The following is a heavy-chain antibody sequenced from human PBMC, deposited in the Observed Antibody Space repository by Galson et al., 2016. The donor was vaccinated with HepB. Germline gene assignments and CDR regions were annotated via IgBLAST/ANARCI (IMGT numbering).Heavy chain of an antibody. D-gene: IGHD1-7*01. CDR2: VYWNNDK. Sequence: PALVKPTQTLTLTCSFSGFSLDTSGVGVGWIRQTPGEALEWLALVYWNNDKRYSASLKNRLTITKDTSKNQVVLTLTNVDPGDTATYYCAPRPRKLEEINWNYDGPWCDPWGPGTLVTVSS. J-gene: IGHJ5*02. V-gene: IGHV2-5*01. CDR3: APRPRKLEEINWNYDGPWCDP. CDR1: GFSLDTSGVG.